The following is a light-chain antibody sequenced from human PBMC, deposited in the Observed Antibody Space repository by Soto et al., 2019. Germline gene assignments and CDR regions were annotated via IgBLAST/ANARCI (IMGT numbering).Light chain of an antibody. CDR1: PGIRTE. V-gene: IGKV1-6*01. Sequence: ATQMTQSPSSLSASVGDRVTIACRASPGIRTELGWYQQKPGEAPKLLIYGASTLQSGVPSRFSGSGSGTDFTLTISSLQPEDFETYDGLQDYDYPRTFGQGTKVEMK. CDR3: LQDYDYPRT. CDR2: GAS. J-gene: IGKJ1*01.